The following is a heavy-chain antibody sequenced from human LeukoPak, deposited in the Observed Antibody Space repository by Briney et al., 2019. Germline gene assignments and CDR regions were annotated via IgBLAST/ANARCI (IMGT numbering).Heavy chain of an antibody. CDR1: GFTFSSYG. J-gene: IGHJ4*02. CDR3: AKEVYDSSGYNFDY. D-gene: IGHD3-22*01. CDR2: IRYDGSNK. V-gene: IGHV3-30*02. Sequence: PGGSLRLSCAASGFTFSSYGMHSVRQAPGKGLEWVAFIRYDGSNKYYADSVKGRFTISRDNSKNTLYLQMNSLRAEDTAVYYCAKEVYDSSGYNFDYWGQGTLVTVSS.